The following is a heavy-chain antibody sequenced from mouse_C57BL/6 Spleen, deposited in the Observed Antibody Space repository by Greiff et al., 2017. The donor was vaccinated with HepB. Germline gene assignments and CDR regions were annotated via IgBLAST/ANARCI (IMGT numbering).Heavy chain of an antibody. CDR3: ARDSVLDY. CDR2: ISSGSSTI. V-gene: IGHV5-17*01. CDR1: GFTFSDYG. Sequence: EVKVVESGGGLVEPGGSLKLSCAASGFTFSDYGMHWVRQAPEKGLEWVAYISSGSSTIYYADTVKGRFTISRDNAKNTLFLQMTSLRSEDTAMYYCARDSVLDYWGQGTTLTVSS. J-gene: IGHJ2*01.